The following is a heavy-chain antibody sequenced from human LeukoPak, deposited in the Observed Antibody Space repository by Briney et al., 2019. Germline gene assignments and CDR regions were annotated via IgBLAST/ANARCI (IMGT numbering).Heavy chain of an antibody. Sequence: GGSLRLSCAASGFTFDDYAMHWVRQALGKGLEWVSGISWNSGSIGYADSVKGRFTISRDNAKNSLYLQMNSLRAEDMALYYCAKAGVRDSSGWYYFDYWGQGTLVTVSS. CDR2: ISWNSGSI. V-gene: IGHV3-9*03. CDR1: GFTFDDYA. D-gene: IGHD6-19*01. J-gene: IGHJ4*02. CDR3: AKAGVRDSSGWYYFDY.